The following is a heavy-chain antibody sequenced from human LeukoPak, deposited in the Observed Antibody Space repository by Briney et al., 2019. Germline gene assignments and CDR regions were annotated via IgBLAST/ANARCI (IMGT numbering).Heavy chain of an antibody. J-gene: IGHJ4*02. CDR3: ARERTSGWDAFDF. D-gene: IGHD6-19*01. V-gene: IGHV3-74*01. CDR1: GFTFSSFW. CDR2: INSVGSST. Sequence: GGSLILSCAASGFTFSSFWMHWVRQAPGKGLVWVSRINSVGSSTSYADSVKGRFTISRDNAKNTLYLQMNSLRAEDTAVYYCARERTSGWDAFDFWGQGILVTVSS.